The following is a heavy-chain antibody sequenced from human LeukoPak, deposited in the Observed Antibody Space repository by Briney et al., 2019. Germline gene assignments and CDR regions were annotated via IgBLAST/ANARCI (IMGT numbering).Heavy chain of an antibody. Sequence: GGSLRLSCAASGFTFSSYWMNWVRQAPGKGLEWVSVIKSASDTRYADSVKGRFTISRDNSKNTLYLQMNSLRAEDTAVYYCAREGVYDSSGYNDAFDIWGQGTMVTVSS. V-gene: IGHV3-53*01. D-gene: IGHD3-22*01. CDR3: AREGVYDSSGYNDAFDI. J-gene: IGHJ3*02. CDR2: IKSASDT. CDR1: GFTFSSYW.